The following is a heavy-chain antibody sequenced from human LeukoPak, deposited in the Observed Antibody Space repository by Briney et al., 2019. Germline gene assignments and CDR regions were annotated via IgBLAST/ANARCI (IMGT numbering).Heavy chain of an antibody. Sequence: PSETLSLTCTVSGGSISSYYWSWIRQPAGKGLEWIGRIYTSGSTNYNPSLKSRVTMSVDTSKNQFSLKLSSVTAADTAVYYCVRVGYCSGGSCYWNAFDIWGQGTMVTVSS. J-gene: IGHJ3*02. CDR2: IYTSGST. V-gene: IGHV4-4*07. CDR3: VRVGYCSGGSCYWNAFDI. CDR1: GGSISSYY. D-gene: IGHD2-15*01.